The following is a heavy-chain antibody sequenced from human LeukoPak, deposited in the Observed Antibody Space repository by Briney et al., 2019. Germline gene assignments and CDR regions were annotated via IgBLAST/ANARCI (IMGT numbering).Heavy chain of an antibody. V-gene: IGHV3-7*01. Sequence: GGSLRLSCAASGFTFSSYWMTWVRQAPGKGLEWVANIGEDGSEKYYVDSVKGRFTISRDNAKNSLYLQMNSLRAEDTAVYYCAREQTYYMDVWGKGTTVTVSS. CDR2: IGEDGSEK. CDR1: GFTFSSYW. CDR3: AREQTYYMDV. J-gene: IGHJ6*03.